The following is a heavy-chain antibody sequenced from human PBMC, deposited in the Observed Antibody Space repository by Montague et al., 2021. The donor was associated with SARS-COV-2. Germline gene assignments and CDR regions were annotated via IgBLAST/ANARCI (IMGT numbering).Heavy chain of an antibody. CDR2: INHSGST. V-gene: IGHV4-34*01. D-gene: IGHD2-2*01. CDR1: GGSSSGYY. Sequence: SETLSLTCAVYGGSSSGYYWSWIRQPPGKGLEWIGEINHSGSTKYNPSLKSRVTISVDTSKNQFSLKLSSVAAADTAVYYCARVLQRVVPGGLGVGPYYYYYYMDVWGKGTTVTVSS. J-gene: IGHJ6*03. CDR3: ARVLQRVVPGGLGVGPYYYYYYMDV.